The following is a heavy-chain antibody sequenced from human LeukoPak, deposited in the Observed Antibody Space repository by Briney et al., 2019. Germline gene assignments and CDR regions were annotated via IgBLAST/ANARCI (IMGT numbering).Heavy chain of an antibody. D-gene: IGHD5-12*01. Sequence: GGSLRLSCAASGFTFTNYAMTWVRQTPGKGLEWVSTIRGGGTNTLHADSVKGRFTISRDNSKSTLYLQMNNMRAEDTAVYYCAKHSGSDSGYWLDPWGQGTRVTVSS. V-gene: IGHV3-23*01. CDR2: IRGGGTNT. CDR1: GFTFTNYA. CDR3: AKHSGSDSGYWLDP. J-gene: IGHJ5*02.